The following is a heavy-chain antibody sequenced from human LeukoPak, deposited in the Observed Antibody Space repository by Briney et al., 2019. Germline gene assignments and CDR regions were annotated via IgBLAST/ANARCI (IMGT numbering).Heavy chain of an antibody. CDR3: ARAPRRITIFGVVKLSWFDP. CDR1: GGSISSYY. CDR2: IYYSGST. D-gene: IGHD3-3*01. V-gene: IGHV4-59*01. J-gene: IGHJ5*02. Sequence: SETLSLTCTVSGGSISSYYWSWIRQPPGKGLEWIGYIYYSGSTNYNPSLKSRVTISVDTSKNQLSLKLSSVTAADTAVYYCARAPRRITIFGVVKLSWFDPWGQGTLATVSS.